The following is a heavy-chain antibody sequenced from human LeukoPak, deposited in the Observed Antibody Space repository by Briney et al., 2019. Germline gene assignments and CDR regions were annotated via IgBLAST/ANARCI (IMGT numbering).Heavy chain of an antibody. CDR1: GFTFSSYA. CDR3: ARRLRYFFDY. J-gene: IGHJ4*02. V-gene: IGHV3-64*01. CDR2: ISSNGGSA. Sequence: GESLRLSCSASGFTFSSYAMHWVRQAPGKGLEYVSGISSNGGSAYYANSVKGRFSISRDNSKNTLDLQMGSLRDEDMAVYYCARRLRYFFDYWGQGTLVTVSS.